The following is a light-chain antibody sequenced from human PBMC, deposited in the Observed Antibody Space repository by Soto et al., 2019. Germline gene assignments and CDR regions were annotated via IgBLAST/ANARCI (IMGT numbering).Light chain of an antibody. CDR1: SIDVGGYNY. J-gene: IGLJ1*01. Sequence: QSVLTQPPSASGSPGQSVAISCTGTSIDVGGYNYVSWYQQHPGKAPKLMLYEVNKRPSGVPDRFAGSKSGNTASLTVSGLQAEDEADYYCSSYAGSSNVFGTGTKINVL. CDR3: SSYAGSSNV. CDR2: EVN. V-gene: IGLV2-8*01.